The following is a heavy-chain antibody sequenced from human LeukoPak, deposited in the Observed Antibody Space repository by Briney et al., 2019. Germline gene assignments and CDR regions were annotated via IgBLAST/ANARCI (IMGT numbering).Heavy chain of an antibody. CDR3: GPVAGTAPLTF. D-gene: IGHD6-19*01. V-gene: IGHV1-2*02. CDR2: INPNSGCI. J-gene: IGHJ4*02. Sequence: GASVKVSCKASGYTFTGYSMYWVRQAPGQGLEWVGWINPNSGCINYAQTLQGRFTTTRDTSINTAYMELSRLRAEDTAVYYYGPVAGTAPLTFWGQGTLVSVSS. CDR1: GYTFTGYS.